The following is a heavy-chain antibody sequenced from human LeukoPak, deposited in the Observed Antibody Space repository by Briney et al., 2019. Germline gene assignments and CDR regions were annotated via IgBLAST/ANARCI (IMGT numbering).Heavy chain of an antibody. CDR1: GFTVSSNY. J-gene: IGHJ4*02. Sequence: PGGSLRLSCAASGFTVSSNYMSWVRQAPGKGLEWVSVIYSGGSTYYADSVKGRFTISRDNSKNTLYLQMNSLRAEDTAVYYCAATRQWAAFDYWGQGTLVTVSS. D-gene: IGHD1-26*01. V-gene: IGHV3-53*01. CDR3: AATRQWAAFDY. CDR2: IYSGGST.